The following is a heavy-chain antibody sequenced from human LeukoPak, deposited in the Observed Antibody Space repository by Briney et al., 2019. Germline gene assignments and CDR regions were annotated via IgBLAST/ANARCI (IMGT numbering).Heavy chain of an antibody. CDR1: GFTLSNYA. V-gene: IGHV3-23*01. CDR3: AKDRSYCGGDCYNPWFDP. Sequence: GGSLRLSCAASGFTLSNYAMSWVRQAPGKGLEWVSAISGSGSSTYYADSVKGRFTISRDNSKNTLYLQMNSLRAEDTAVYYCAKDRSYCGGDCYNPWFDPWGQGTLVTVSS. CDR2: ISGSGSST. D-gene: IGHD2-21*02. J-gene: IGHJ5*02.